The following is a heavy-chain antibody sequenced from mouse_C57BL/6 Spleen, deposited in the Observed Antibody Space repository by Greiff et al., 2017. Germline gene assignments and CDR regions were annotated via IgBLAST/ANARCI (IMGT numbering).Heavy chain of an antibody. J-gene: IGHJ2*01. CDR2: IDPSDSYT. V-gene: IGHV1-50*01. Sequence: QVQLQQPGAELVKPGASVKLSCKASGYTFTSYWMQWVKQRPGQGLEWIGEIDPSDSYTNYNQKFKGKATLTVDTSSSTAYMQLSSLTSEDSAVYYCAREERLTGDYWGQGTTLTVSS. CDR1: GYTFTSYW. CDR3: AREERLTGDY. D-gene: IGHD4-1*01.